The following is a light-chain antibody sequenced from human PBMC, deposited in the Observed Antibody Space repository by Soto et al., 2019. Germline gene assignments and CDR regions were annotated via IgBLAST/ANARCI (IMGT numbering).Light chain of an antibody. CDR1: QNLFSN. CDR2: DAS. CDR3: QQYDNSPIT. J-gene: IGKJ5*01. Sequence: ETVMTQSPATLSVSPGDRATLSCRASQNLFSNLAWYQQRPGQAPRLLIYDASTRATGIPARFSGSGSGTEFTLTISRLEPEDFAVYYCQQYDNSPITFGQGTRLEIK. V-gene: IGKV3-15*01.